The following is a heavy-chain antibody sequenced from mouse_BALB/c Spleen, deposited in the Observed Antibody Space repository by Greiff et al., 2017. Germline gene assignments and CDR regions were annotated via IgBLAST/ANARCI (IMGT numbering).Heavy chain of an antibody. CDR3: ANYGSSNYYAMDY. CDR1: GYAFSSYW. Sequence: VQLQQSGAELVRPGSSVKISCKASGYAFSSYWMNWVKQRPGQGLEWIGQIYPGDGDTNYNGKFKGKATLTADKSSSTAYMPLSSLTSEDSAVYFCANYGSSNYYAMDYWGQGTSVTVSS. J-gene: IGHJ4*01. V-gene: IGHV1-80*01. D-gene: IGHD1-1*01. CDR2: IYPGDGDT.